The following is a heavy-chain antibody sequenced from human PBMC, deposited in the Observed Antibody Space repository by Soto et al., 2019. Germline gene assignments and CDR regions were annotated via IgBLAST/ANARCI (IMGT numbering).Heavy chain of an antibody. V-gene: IGHV3-21*01. D-gene: IGHD3-10*01. CDR2: ISSSSSYI. CDR1: GFTFSSYS. CDR3: ARDLALWFGGDYDYMDV. J-gene: IGHJ6*03. Sequence: EVQLVESGGGLVKPGGSLRLSCAASGFTFSSYSMNWVRQAPGKGLEWVSSISSSSSYIYYADSVKGRFTISRDNANNSLYLQMDGLRAEDTAVYYCARDLALWFGGDYDYMDVGGKGTTVTVSS.